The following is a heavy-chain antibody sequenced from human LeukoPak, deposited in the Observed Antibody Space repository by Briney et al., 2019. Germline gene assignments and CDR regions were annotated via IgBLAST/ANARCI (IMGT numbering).Heavy chain of an antibody. Sequence: SETLSLTCTVSGASLNDYYWRWIRQPPGKALEWIGFIHSSGSANSNPSLTSRVTISIDTSKNQFSLNLRSLTAADTAVYFCASGAADGYNFGFDYWGQGTLAAVSS. V-gene: IGHV4-59*12. CDR1: GASLNDYY. J-gene: IGHJ4*02. D-gene: IGHD5-24*01. CDR2: IHSSGSA. CDR3: ASGAADGYNFGFDY.